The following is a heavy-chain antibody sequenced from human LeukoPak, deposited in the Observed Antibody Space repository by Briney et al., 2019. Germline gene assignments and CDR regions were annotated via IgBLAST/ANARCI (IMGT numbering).Heavy chain of an antibody. J-gene: IGHJ4*02. V-gene: IGHV3-66*01. D-gene: IGHD3-16*01. CDR3: ARAPVMITFEGGPYYFDY. CDR2: IYSGGST. CDR1: GFTVSSNY. Sequence: GGSLRLSCAASGFTVSSNYMSWVRQAPGKGLEWVSVIYSGGSTYYADSVKGRFTISRDNSKNTLYLQMNSLRAEDTAVYYCARAPVMITFEGGPYYFDYWGQGTLVTVSS.